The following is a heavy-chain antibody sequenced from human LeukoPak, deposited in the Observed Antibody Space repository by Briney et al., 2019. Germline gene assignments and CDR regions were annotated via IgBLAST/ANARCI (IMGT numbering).Heavy chain of an antibody. CDR1: GYTFTSYG. CDR2: ISAYNGNT. V-gene: IGHV1-18*01. Sequence: ASVKVPCKASGYTFTSYGISWVRQAPGQGLEWMGWISAYNGNTNYAQKLQGRVTMTTDTSTSTAYVELRSLRSDDTAVYYCARDANWNDEGDWFDPWGQGTLVTVSS. J-gene: IGHJ5*02. D-gene: IGHD1-20*01. CDR3: ARDANWNDEGDWFDP.